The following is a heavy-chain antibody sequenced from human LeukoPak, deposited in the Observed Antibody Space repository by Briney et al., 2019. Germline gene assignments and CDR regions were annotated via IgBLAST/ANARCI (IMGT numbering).Heavy chain of an antibody. D-gene: IGHD4-17*01. CDR2: ISASGSDF. CDR1: GFTFSSYS. Sequence: PGGSLRLSCAASGFTFSSYSLNWVRQAPGKGLEWVSCISASGSDFYYADSVKGRFTISRDNAKNSLYLQMSSLRAEDTAMYYCARDRLTTVTTFHFDYWGQGTLVTVSS. V-gene: IGHV3-21*01. CDR3: ARDRLTTVTTFHFDY. J-gene: IGHJ4*02.